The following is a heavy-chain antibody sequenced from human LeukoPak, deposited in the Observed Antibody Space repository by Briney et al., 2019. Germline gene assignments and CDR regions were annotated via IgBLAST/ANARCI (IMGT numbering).Heavy chain of an antibody. J-gene: IGHJ6*03. Sequence: PGGSLRLSCAASGFILDGYAMHWVRQAPGKGLEWVSGITWNSGYIVYADSVKGRFTISRDNAKNSLYLQMHSLRAEDTAFYYCAKDGSSTTVTPNYFYMDVWGKGTTVIVSS. D-gene: IGHD4-17*01. V-gene: IGHV3-9*01. CDR1: GFILDGYA. CDR3: AKDGSSTTVTPNYFYMDV. CDR2: ITWNSGYI.